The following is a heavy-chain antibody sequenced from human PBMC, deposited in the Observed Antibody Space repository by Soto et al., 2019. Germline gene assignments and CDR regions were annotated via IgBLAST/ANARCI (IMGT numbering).Heavy chain of an antibody. V-gene: IGHV1-18*01. CDR2: ISAYNGNT. Sequence: QVQLVQSGAEVKKPGASVKVSCKASGYTFSSYGISWVRQAPGQGLEWMGRISAYNGNTNYAQKLQGRVTMTTDTSTSTAYMELRCLRSDDTAVYYCARDRGYNWNYGWFDPWGQGTLVTVSS. CDR1: GYTFSSYG. CDR3: ARDRGYNWNYGWFDP. J-gene: IGHJ5*02. D-gene: IGHD1-7*01.